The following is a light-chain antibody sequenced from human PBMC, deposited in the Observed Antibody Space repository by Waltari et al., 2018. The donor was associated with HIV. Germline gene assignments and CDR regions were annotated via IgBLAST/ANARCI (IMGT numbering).Light chain of an antibody. CDR1: SSNIGRTI. CDR2: SNY. Sequence: QSVLTQPPSASGTPGQRVTISCSGSSSNIGRTIVNWFQQLPGTAPKLLIYSNYQRPSGVPDRFSGSKSGTSASLAISGLQSEDEADYYCAAWDDSLNGPVFGGGTKLTVL. J-gene: IGLJ2*01. V-gene: IGLV1-44*01. CDR3: AAWDDSLNGPV.